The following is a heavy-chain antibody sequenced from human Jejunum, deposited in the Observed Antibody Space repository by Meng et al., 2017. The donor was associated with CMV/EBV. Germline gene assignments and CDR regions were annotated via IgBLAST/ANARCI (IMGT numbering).Heavy chain of an antibody. CDR1: GGALPTPNYS. CDR3: ARGGWGNWNFEH. J-gene: IGHJ4*02. V-gene: IGHV4-61*01. CDR2: VEDGGTT. D-gene: IGHD3-16*01. Sequence: GGALPTPNYSWFWIRLPPGKGLEWIGLVEDGGTTRYKPSLVSRVSISVDTSKNQFSLTLNSVTAADTAIYYCARGGWGNWNFEHWGQGKLVTVSS.